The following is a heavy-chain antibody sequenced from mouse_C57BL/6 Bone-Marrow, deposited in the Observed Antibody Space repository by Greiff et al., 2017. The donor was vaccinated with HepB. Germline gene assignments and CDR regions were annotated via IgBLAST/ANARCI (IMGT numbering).Heavy chain of an antibody. CDR1: GFTFSSYA. CDR3: ARDDGYYLAY. Sequence: EVKLVESGGGLVKPGGSLKLSCAASGFTFSSYAMSWVRQTPEKRLEWVATISDGGSYTYYPDNVKGRFTISRDKAKNNLYLQMSHLKSEDTAMYYCARDDGYYLAYWGQGTLVTVSA. V-gene: IGHV5-4*01. CDR2: ISDGGSYT. D-gene: IGHD2-3*01. J-gene: IGHJ3*01.